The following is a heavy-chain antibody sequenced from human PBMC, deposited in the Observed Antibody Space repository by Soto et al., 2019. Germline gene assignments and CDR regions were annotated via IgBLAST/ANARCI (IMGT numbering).Heavy chain of an antibody. D-gene: IGHD6-13*01. CDR3: RVSAGLEF. CDR2: ISADSGDP. J-gene: IGHJ4*02. Sequence: ASVKVSCKASGFSSSTYAFSWVRRAPGQGREWMGLISADSGDPRYAQQFHGRVAMTTDTSTRTDYMELRGLTSDDTAVHYCRVSAGLEFSGQVTRVTVCS. V-gene: IGHV1-18*01. CDR1: GFSSSTYA.